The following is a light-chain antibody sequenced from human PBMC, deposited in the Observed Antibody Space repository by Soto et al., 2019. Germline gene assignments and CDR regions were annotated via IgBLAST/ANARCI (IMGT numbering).Light chain of an antibody. Sequence: EIVLTQTPGTLSLSPGERATLSCRASQSVSRSYLAWYQQKPGQAPRLLIYSTSTRATGIPARFSGSGSGTEFTLTISSLQSEDFAIYYCQQYNNWLWTFGQGTKVDIK. CDR3: QQYNNWLWT. J-gene: IGKJ1*01. CDR1: QSVSRSY. V-gene: IGKV3-15*01. CDR2: STS.